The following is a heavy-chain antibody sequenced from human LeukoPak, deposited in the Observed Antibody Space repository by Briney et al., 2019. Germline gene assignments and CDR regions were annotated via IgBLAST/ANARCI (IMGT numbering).Heavy chain of an antibody. CDR2: IQQDGSEK. V-gene: IGHV3-7*01. CDR1: GFTFNYYW. D-gene: IGHD3-10*01. CDR3: ARVRKLRTRGVMDPLDY. J-gene: IGHJ4*02. Sequence: PGGSLRLSCAASGFTFNYYWLTWVLQAPGKGLEWVANIQQDGSEKYYVDSVKGRFIISRDNAKNSLYLQMNSLRAEDTAVYYCARVRKLRTRGVMDPLDYWGQGTLVTVSS.